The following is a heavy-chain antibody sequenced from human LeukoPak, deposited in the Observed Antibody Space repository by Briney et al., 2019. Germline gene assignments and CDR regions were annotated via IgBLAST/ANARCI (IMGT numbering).Heavy chain of an antibody. CDR2: TIPILDVA. Sequence: ASVKVSCKASGGTFNTYAITWVRQAPGQGLEWMGRTIPILDVADSAQRFQGRVTITADRSTSTVYMELNSLRSEDTAIYYCARFPVRGYTYGSVIHHMDVWGQGTTVIVSS. CDR3: ARFPVRGYTYGSVIHHMDV. CDR1: GGTFNTYA. V-gene: IGHV1-69*04. J-gene: IGHJ6*02. D-gene: IGHD5-18*01.